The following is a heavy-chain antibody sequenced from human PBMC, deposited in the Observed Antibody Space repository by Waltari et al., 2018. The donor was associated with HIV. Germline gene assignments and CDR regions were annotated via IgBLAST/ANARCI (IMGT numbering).Heavy chain of an antibody. CDR3: ARARLIHWTGPFDC. J-gene: IGHJ4*02. D-gene: IGHD3-16*01. CDR1: GFTFSDYY. Sequence: QVQLVESGGGLVKPGGSLRLSCAASGFTFSDYYMSWIRQAPGEGLTVVGYISSNGSTIYYAGSGKGRFTSSRYNGKNSLYRQMNSLRAEDTAVYYCARARLIHWTGPFDCWGQGTLVTVSS. V-gene: IGHV3-11*01. CDR2: ISSNGSTI.